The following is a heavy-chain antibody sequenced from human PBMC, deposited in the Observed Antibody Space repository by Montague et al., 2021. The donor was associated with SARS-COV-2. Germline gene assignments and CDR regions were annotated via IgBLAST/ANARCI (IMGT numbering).Heavy chain of an antibody. V-gene: IGHV4-38-2*01. J-gene: IGHJ4*02. D-gene: IGHD5-12*01. CDR1: GFSISSGFY. CDR3: ARRGYTGPDYFDY. Sequence: SETRSLTCSVSGFSISSGFYWAWIRQSPGKGPEWIGTVYHSGYTHYNPSLKGRVTVSIDTSKNQFSLTVSSVTAADTAVYFCARRGYTGPDYFDYWGQGTLVTVSS. CDR2: VYHSGYT.